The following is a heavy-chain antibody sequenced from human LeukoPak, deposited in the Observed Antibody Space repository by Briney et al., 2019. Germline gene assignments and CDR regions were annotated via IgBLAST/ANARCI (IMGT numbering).Heavy chain of an antibody. CDR1: GYTFTSYY. Sequence: ASVKVSCKASGYTFTSYYMHWVRQAPGQGLEWMGFINPSGGSTTYAQKFQGRVTMTRDTSTSTVYMELSSLRSEDTAVYYCARATYYYDGSGHPDYWGQGTLVTVSS. V-gene: IGHV1-46*01. CDR3: ARATYYYDGSGHPDY. CDR2: INPSGGST. D-gene: IGHD3-22*01. J-gene: IGHJ4*02.